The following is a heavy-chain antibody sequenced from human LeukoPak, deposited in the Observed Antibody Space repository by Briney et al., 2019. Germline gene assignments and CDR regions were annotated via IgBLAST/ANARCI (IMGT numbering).Heavy chain of an antibody. J-gene: IGHJ3*01. D-gene: IGHD3-22*01. CDR1: GGSISRGGYY. V-gene: IGHV4-31*03. CDR3: ARDRPKYYYESSDYYQHDAFDV. CDR2: IYYRGST. Sequence: TLSLTCTVSGGSISRGGYYWNWIRQYPGKGLEWIGNIYYRGSTYNNPSLKSRVSITLDTSKNQFSLKLSSMIAADTAVYYCARDRPKYYYESSDYYQHDAFDVWGQGTMVTVSS.